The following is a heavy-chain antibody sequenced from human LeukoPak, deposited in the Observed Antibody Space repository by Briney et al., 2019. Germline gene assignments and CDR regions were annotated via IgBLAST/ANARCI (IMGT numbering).Heavy chain of an antibody. D-gene: IGHD2-2*01. CDR2: INPNRGGT. CDR1: RYTFTDYY. Sequence: ASVNVSCKASRYTFTDYYMHWVRQAPGQGLEWMGWINPNRGGTNYAQKFQGRVTMTRDTSISTAYMELSRLRSDDTAVYYCAREGWSLGYCSSSSCLDWFDPWGQGTLVTVSS. V-gene: IGHV1-2*02. J-gene: IGHJ5*02. CDR3: AREGWSLGYCSSSSCLDWFDP.